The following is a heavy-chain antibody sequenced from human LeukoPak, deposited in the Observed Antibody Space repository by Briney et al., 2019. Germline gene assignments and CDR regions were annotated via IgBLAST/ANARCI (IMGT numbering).Heavy chain of an antibody. D-gene: IGHD2-2*01. CDR1: GFTVSSNY. V-gene: IGHV3-66*01. J-gene: IGHJ3*02. CDR3: ASRYCTSTNCYAFDI. CDR2: IYSGGST. Sequence: GGSLRLSCAASGFTVSSNYMSWVRQAPGKGLEWVSVIYSGGSTYYADSVKGRFTISRDNSKNTLYLQMNSLRAEDTAVYYCASRYCTSTNCYAFDIWGQGTMVTVSS.